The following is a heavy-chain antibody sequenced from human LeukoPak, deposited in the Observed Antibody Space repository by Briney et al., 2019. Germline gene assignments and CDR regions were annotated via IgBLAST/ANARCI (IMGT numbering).Heavy chain of an antibody. CDR3: AREGYFDWLPSFDY. J-gene: IGHJ4*02. V-gene: IGHV4-4*07. CDR2: IYTSGST. Sequence: PSETLSLTCTVSGGSISSYYWSWIRQPAGKGLEWIGRIYTSGSTNYNPSLKSRVTMSVDTSKNQFPLKLSSVTAADTAVYYCAREGYFDWLPSFDYWGQGTLVTVSS. D-gene: IGHD3-9*01. CDR1: GGSISSYY.